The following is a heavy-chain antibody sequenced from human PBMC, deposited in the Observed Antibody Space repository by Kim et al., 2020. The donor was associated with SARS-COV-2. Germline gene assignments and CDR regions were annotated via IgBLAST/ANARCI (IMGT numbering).Heavy chain of an antibody. D-gene: IGHD6-13*01. CDR3: ARDIYSSTNPPRFDP. CDR2: ISAYNANT. V-gene: IGHV1-18*01. CDR1: GYTFTSYG. Sequence: ASVKVSCKASGYTFTSYGISWVRQAPGQGLEWMGWISAYNANTNYAQKFQGRVTMTTDTSTSTAYMEVRSLRSDDTAVYYCARDIYSSTNPPRFDPWGQGTLVTVSS. J-gene: IGHJ5*02.